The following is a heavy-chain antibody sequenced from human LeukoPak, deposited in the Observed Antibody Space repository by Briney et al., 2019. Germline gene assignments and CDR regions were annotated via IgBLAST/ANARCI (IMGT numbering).Heavy chain of an antibody. D-gene: IGHD3-10*01. Sequence: PSETLSLTCTVSGGSISSYYWSWIRQPPGKGLEWIGYIYYSGSTNHNPSLKSRVTISVDTSKNQFSLKLSSVTAADTAVYYCARVGGVWLGDLPPPYYFDYWGQGTLVTVPS. V-gene: IGHV4-59*01. CDR2: IYYSGST. CDR1: GGSISSYY. CDR3: ARVGGVWLGDLPPPYYFDY. J-gene: IGHJ4*02.